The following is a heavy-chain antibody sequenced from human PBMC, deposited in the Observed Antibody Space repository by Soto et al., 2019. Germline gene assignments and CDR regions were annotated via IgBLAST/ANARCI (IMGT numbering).Heavy chain of an antibody. CDR2: IIPIFGTA. J-gene: IGHJ6*02. Sequence: SVKVSCKASGGTFSSYAISWVRQAPGQGLEWMGGIIPIFGTANYAQKFQGRVTITADKSTSTAYMELSSLRSEDTAVYYCARTEDTAMVPPDYYGMDVWGQAPTVTVS. CDR3: ARTEDTAMVPPDYYGMDV. CDR1: GGTFSSYA. D-gene: IGHD5-18*01. V-gene: IGHV1-69*06.